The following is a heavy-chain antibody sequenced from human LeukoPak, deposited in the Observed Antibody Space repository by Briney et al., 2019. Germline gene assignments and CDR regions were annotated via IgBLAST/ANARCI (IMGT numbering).Heavy chain of an antibody. CDR1: GYSFTGYW. J-gene: IGHJ4*02. V-gene: IGHV5-51*01. D-gene: IGHD1-26*01. Sequence: GESLKISCKGSGYSFTGYWIGWVRQMPGKGLEWMGIIYPGDSDTRYSPSFQGQVTISADKSISTAYLQWSSLKASDTAMYYCARGSGSYHTAYMNWGQGSLVTVSS. CDR3: ARGSGSYHTAYMN. CDR2: IYPGDSDT.